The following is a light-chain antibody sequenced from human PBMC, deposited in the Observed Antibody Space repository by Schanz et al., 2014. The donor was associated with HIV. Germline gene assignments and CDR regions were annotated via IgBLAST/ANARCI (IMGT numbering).Light chain of an antibody. CDR3: SSYAGSNLYV. CDR1: SSDVGYYNF. Sequence: QSALTQPPSASGSPGQSVTISCTGTSSDVGYYNFLSWYQQHPGNAPKLIIYEVINRPSGVPDRFSGSKSGNTASLTVSGLQADDEADYYCSSYAGSNLYVFGTGTKPTVL. J-gene: IGLJ1*01. V-gene: IGLV2-8*01. CDR2: EVI.